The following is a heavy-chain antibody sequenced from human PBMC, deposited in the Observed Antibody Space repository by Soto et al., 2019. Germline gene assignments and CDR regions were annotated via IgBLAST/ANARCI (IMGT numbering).Heavy chain of an antibody. J-gene: IGHJ5*02. Sequence: ASVKVSCKASGYTFTSYYMHWVRQAPGQGLEWMGIINPSGGSTSYAQKFQGRVTMTRDTSTSTAYMELSSLRSEDTAVYYCARDPVGTTGTTQNWFDPWGQGTLVTVSS. CDR1: GYTFTSYY. CDR2: INPSGGST. CDR3: ARDPVGTTGTTQNWFDP. D-gene: IGHD1-1*01. V-gene: IGHV1-46*01.